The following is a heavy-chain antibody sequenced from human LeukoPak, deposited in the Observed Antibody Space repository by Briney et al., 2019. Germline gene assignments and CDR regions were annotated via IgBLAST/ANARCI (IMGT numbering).Heavy chain of an antibody. CDR2: INHSGST. V-gene: IGHV4-34*01. Sequence: SETLSLTCAVYGGSFSGYYWSWIRQPPGKGLEWIGEINHSGSTNYNPSLKSRVTISVDTSKNQFSLKLSSVTAADTAVYYCARGRSVVYDFWSGHLNRPFDYWGQGTLDTVSS. D-gene: IGHD3-3*01. CDR3: ARGRSVVYDFWSGHLNRPFDY. CDR1: GGSFSGYY. J-gene: IGHJ4*02.